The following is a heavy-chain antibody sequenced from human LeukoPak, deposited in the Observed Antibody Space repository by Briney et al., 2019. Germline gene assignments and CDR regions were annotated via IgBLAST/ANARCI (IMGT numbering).Heavy chain of an antibody. CDR3: AIAVAGRGAWFDP. D-gene: IGHD6-19*01. V-gene: IGHV1-8*01. J-gene: IGHJ5*02. CDR1: GYTFTSYD. CDR2: MNPNSGNT. Sequence: ASVKVSCKASGYTFTSYDINWVRQATGQGLEWMGWMNPNSGNTGYAQKFQGRVTMTRDTSISTAYMELSRLRSDDTAVYYCAIAVAGRGAWFDPWGQGTLVTVSS.